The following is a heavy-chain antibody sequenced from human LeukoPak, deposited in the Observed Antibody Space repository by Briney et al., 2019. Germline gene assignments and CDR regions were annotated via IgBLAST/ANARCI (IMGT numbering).Heavy chain of an antibody. Sequence: ASVKVSCKASGYTFTSYDINWVRQATGRGLEWMGWMNPNSGNTGYAQKFQGRITITRNTSISTAYMELSSLRSEDTAVYYCASLLTYSSGWFLYWGQGTLVTVSS. D-gene: IGHD6-19*01. J-gene: IGHJ4*02. CDR2: MNPNSGNT. CDR1: GYTFTSYD. CDR3: ASLLTYSSGWFLY. V-gene: IGHV1-8*03.